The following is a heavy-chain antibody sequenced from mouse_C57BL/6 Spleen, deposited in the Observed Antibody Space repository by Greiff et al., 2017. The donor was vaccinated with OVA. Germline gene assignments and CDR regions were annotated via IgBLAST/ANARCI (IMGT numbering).Heavy chain of an antibody. CDR3: ARGGNPQFAY. CDR1: GYTFTSYW. V-gene: IGHV1-61*01. Sequence: QVQLQQPGAELVRPGSSVKLSCKASGYTFTSYWMDWVKPRPGQGLEWIGNIYPSDSETHYNQKFKDKATLTVDKSSSTAYMQLSSLTSEDSAVYYCARGGNPQFAYWGQGTLVTVSA. D-gene: IGHD2-1*01. CDR2: IYPSDSET. J-gene: IGHJ3*01.